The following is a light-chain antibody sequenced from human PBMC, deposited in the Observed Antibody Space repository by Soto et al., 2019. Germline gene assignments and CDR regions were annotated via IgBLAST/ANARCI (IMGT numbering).Light chain of an antibody. J-gene: IGKJ1*01. CDR2: RTS. Sequence: EIVLTQSPSTLSLSPGERATLSCRASQSVSNSYLAWYQQKPGQAPRLLIYRTSNRATGIPDRFSGSGSGTDFTLTISRLEPDDFAVYFCQQYNNWPPWTFGHGTKVDIK. CDR3: QQYNNWPPWT. CDR1: QSVSNSY. V-gene: IGKV3-20*01.